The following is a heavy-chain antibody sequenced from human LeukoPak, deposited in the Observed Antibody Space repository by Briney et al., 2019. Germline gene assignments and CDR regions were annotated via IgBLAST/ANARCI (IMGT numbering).Heavy chain of an antibody. CDR2: IWSDGSDR. Sequence: PGGSLRLSCAASGFTFSKYGMQWVRQAPGKGLEWVAVIWSDGSDRHYVDSVKGRFTISRDNSKNTVSLEMNSLRVEDTAIYYCARDGGCSGGNCYQRFDSWGQGTLVTVSS. V-gene: IGHV3-33*01. D-gene: IGHD2-15*01. CDR1: GFTFSKYG. CDR3: ARDGGCSGGNCYQRFDS. J-gene: IGHJ4*02.